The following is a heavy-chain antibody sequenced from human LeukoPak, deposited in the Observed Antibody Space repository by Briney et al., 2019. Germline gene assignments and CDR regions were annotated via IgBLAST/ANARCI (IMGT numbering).Heavy chain of an antibody. V-gene: IGHV3-30*02. J-gene: IGHJ6*03. D-gene: IGHD3-22*01. CDR2: IRYHGSDK. Sequence: GGALRLSCAASAFTLRSYGMHWGRQAPGEGLGRGAFIRYHGSDKYYADSVQDRFTISRDNSKNTLYLQMNSLRAEDTAVYYCAREVYYEVGGYYYYMDVWGKGTTVTISS. CDR3: AREVYYEVGGYYYYMDV. CDR1: AFTLRSYG.